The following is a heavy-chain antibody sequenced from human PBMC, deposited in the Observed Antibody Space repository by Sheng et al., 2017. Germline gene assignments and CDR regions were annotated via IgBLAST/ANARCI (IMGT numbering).Heavy chain of an antibody. CDR1: GYTFTDQY. Sequence: QVQLVQSGAEVKKPGASLKVSCKASGYTFTDQYMDWVRQAPGQGLEWMGWINPNTGGANYAQKFQGRVTMTRDTSISTVYMELNSLRSDDTAVYYCGRDCSGGSCIDYVGPGNPGHR. J-gene: IGHJ4*02. V-gene: IGHV1-2*02. D-gene: IGHD2-15*01. CDR3: GRDCSGGSCIDY. CDR2: INPNTGGA.